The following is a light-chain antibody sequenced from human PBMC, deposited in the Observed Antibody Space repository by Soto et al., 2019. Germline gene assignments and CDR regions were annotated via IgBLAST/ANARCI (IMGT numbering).Light chain of an antibody. Sequence: DIQMTQSPSILSASVGDRVTITCRARQNINSWLAWYQQKPGKAPKLLIYKASSLESGVPSRFSGSGSGTEFTLTISSLQPDDFATYYCQQYNNWYTFGQGTKLEIK. J-gene: IGKJ2*01. CDR2: KAS. V-gene: IGKV1-5*03. CDR1: QNINSW. CDR3: QQYNNWYT.